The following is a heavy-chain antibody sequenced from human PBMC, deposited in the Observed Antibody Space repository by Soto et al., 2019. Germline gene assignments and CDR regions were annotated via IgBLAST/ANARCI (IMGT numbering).Heavy chain of an antibody. D-gene: IGHD1-26*01. V-gene: IGHV3-33*01. J-gene: IGHJ4*02. CDR1: GFTFSSYG. CDR3: ARGPSEGGSHFDY. Sequence: QVQLVESGGGVVQPGRSLRLSWAASGFTFSSYGMHWVRQAPGKGLEWVAVIWYDGSNKYYADSVKGRFTICRDNSKKPLYLPMNSLRAEDTAVYYCARGPSEGGSHFDYWGQGTLVTVSS. CDR2: IWYDGSNK.